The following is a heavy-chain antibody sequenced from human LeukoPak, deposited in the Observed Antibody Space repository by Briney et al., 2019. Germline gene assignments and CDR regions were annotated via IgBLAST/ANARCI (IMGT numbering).Heavy chain of an antibody. CDR3: ARDRAVGSTGLGF. V-gene: IGHV3-21*06. J-gene: IGHJ4*02. CDR1: GFTFRSYT. D-gene: IGHD1-26*01. Sequence: GGSLRLSCAASGFTFRSYTMNWVRQAPGKGLEWVSSISSSGNYRYYADSMKGRFTISRDNAKNSLYLQINNLRADDTAMYYCARDRAVGSTGLGFWGQGTLVTVSS. CDR2: ISSSGNYR.